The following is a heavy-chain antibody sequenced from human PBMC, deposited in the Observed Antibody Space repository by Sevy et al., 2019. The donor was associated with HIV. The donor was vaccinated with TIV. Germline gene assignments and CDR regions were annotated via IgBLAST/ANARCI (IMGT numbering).Heavy chain of an antibody. V-gene: IGHV3-30*02. CDR2: IRYDGSNK. Sequence: GGSLRLSCAATGFTVNSNYMSWVRQAPGKGLEWVAFIRYDGSNKYYADSVKGRFTISRDNSKNTLYLQMNSLRAEDTAVYYCAKVDRPKLRYFDWPTNTDYYYYYGMDVWGQGTTVTVSS. J-gene: IGHJ6*02. CDR1: GFTVNSNY. D-gene: IGHD3-9*01. CDR3: AKVDRPKLRYFDWPTNTDYYYYYGMDV.